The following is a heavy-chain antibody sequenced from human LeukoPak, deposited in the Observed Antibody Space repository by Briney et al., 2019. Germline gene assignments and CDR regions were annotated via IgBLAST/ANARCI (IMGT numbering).Heavy chain of an antibody. CDR3: ARDCTNRFCYYGMDV. J-gene: IGHJ6*02. V-gene: IGHV1-8*01. CDR2: MNPNSGNT. CDR1: GSTLTSYD. Sequence: PSVKLSRKASGSTLTSYDINWVRQATGQGLEWMGWMNPNSGNTGYAQKFQGRVTMTRNTSISTAYMELSSLRSEDTAVYYCARDCTNRFCYYGMDVWGQGTTVTVSS. D-gene: IGHD2-8*01.